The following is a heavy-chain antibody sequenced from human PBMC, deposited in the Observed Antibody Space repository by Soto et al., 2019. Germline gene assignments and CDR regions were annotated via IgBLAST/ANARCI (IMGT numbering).Heavy chain of an antibody. Sequence: PSQTLSLTCAISGDSVSSNSAAWNWIRQSPSRGLEWLGRTFHRSRWYSDYADSVKSRITINSDTSKNQFSLQLNSLTPEDTAVYYCARAGSTIFRLHPHFDYWGQGTLVTVSS. CDR3: ARAGSTIFRLHPHFDY. V-gene: IGHV6-1*01. CDR1: GDSVSSNSAA. D-gene: IGHD3-9*01. CDR2: TFHRSRWYS. J-gene: IGHJ4*02.